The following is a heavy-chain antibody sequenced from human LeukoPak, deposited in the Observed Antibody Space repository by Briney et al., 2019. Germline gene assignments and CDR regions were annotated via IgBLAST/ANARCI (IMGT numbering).Heavy chain of an antibody. V-gene: IGHV1-69*05. CDR2: IIPIFGTA. J-gene: IGHJ5*02. Sequence: EASVKVSCKASGGTFSSYAISRVRQAPGQGLEWMGGIIPIFGTANYAQKFQGRVTITTDESTSTAYMELSSLRSDDTAVYYCARENGQWLDSNWFDPWGQGTLVTVSS. D-gene: IGHD6-19*01. CDR1: GGTFSSYA. CDR3: ARENGQWLDSNWFDP.